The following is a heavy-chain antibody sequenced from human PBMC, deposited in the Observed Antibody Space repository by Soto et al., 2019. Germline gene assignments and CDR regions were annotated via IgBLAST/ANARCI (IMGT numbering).Heavy chain of an antibody. CDR2: IWYDGSNK. J-gene: IGHJ2*01. V-gene: IGHV3-33*01. CDR1: GFTFSSYG. CDR3: ARDTWSVYGDLSSPVDFDL. D-gene: IGHD4-17*01. Sequence: QVQLVESGGGVVQPGRSLRLSCAASGFTFSSYGMHWVRQAPGKGLEWVAVIWYDGSNKYYADSVKGRFTISRDNSKNTLYLQMNSLRAEDTAVYYCARDTWSVYGDLSSPVDFDLWGRGTLVTVSS.